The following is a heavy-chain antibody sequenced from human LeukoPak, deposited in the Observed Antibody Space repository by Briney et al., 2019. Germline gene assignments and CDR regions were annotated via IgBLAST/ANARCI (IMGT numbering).Heavy chain of an antibody. V-gene: IGHV3-74*01. CDR3: ARDEGSEVPTIRGFDF. Sequence: PGGSLRLSCAASGFAFSTYWIHWVRQAPGKGLMWVSSINRDGSRTYYADSVKGRFTISRDNAKNTLYLQMNSLRAEDTAVFYCARDEGSEVPTIRGFDFWGQGTLVTVSS. CDR2: INRDGSRT. J-gene: IGHJ4*02. CDR1: GFAFSTYW. D-gene: IGHD2-2*01.